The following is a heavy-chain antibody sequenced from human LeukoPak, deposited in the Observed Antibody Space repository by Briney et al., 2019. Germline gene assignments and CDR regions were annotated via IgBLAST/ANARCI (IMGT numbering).Heavy chain of an antibody. CDR2: ISYDGSNK. CDR1: GFTFSSYA. Sequence: PGRSLRLSCAASGFTFSSYAMHWVRQAPGKGLEWVAVISYDGSNKYYADSVKGRFTISRDNSKNTLYLQMNSLRAEDTAVYYCAKSFLGYCSGGSCYSEINYYYYMDVWGKGTTVTISS. V-gene: IGHV3-30*04. CDR3: AKSFLGYCSGGSCYSEINYYYYMDV. D-gene: IGHD2-15*01. J-gene: IGHJ6*03.